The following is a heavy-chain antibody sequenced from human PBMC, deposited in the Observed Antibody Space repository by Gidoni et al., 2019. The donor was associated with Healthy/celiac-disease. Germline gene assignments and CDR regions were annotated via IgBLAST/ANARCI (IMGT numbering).Heavy chain of an antibody. Sequence: QVQLVEVACGFVKPGGSLRLPCAASGFPFSDYYMSWLRQATGKGVEWVSYISSSGSTKYYADSVKGRFTISRDKAKNSLYLQMNRPRGGDTAVYYRARGAWTTVTTFGVWGQGTLGTGSS. CDR2: ISSSGSTK. J-gene: IGHJ4*02. CDR3: ARGAWTTVTTFGV. CDR1: GFPFSDYY. V-gene: IGHV3-11*01. D-gene: IGHD4-17*01.